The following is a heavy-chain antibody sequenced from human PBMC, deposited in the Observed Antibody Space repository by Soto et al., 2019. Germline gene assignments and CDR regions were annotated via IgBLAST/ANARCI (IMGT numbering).Heavy chain of an antibody. D-gene: IGHD5-18*01. J-gene: IGHJ4*02. Sequence: EVQLLESGGDLVRPGGSLRLSCAASGFTFSTYAMNWVRHIPGKGLEWVSGITGNGGTYYVDSVKGRFTISRDISKNTLYMQMNSLRVEDTALYYCAKDRGTVNTIAGFDHWGPGTLVTVSS. CDR1: GFTFSTYA. CDR2: ITGNGGT. V-gene: IGHV3-23*01. CDR3: AKDRGTVNTIAGFDH.